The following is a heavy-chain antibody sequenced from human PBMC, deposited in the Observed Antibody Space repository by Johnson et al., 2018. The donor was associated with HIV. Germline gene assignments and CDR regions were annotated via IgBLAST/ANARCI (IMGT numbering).Heavy chain of an antibody. D-gene: IGHD1-7*01. J-gene: IGHJ3*02. CDR1: GFTFSSYA. CDR3: ARGDRNFSWNYLALDI. Sequence: QVQLVESGGGVVQPGRSLRLSCAASGFTFSSYAMHWVRQAPGKGLEWVAVISYDGSNKYYADSVKGRFTISRDNSKNTLYLQMNSLRAEDTAVYYCARGDRNFSWNYLALDIWGQGTMVTVSS. V-gene: IGHV3-30*04. CDR2: ISYDGSNK.